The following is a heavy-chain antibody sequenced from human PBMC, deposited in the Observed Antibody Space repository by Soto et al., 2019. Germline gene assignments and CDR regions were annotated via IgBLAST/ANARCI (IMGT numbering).Heavy chain of an antibody. D-gene: IGHD1-26*01. J-gene: IGHJ4*02. Sequence: QVQLVESGGGVVQPGRSLRLSCAASGFTFSSYGMHWVRQAPGKGLEWVAVIWYDGSNKYYADSVKGRFTISRDNSKNTLYLQMNSLRAEDTAVYYCARGRELLDYWGQGTRVTVSS. CDR1: GFTFSSYG. CDR3: ARGRELLDY. V-gene: IGHV3-33*01. CDR2: IWYDGSNK.